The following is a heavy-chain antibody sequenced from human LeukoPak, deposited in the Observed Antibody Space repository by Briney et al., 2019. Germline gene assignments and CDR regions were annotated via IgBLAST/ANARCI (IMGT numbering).Heavy chain of an antibody. CDR1: GFTFSSYA. CDR2: ISGSGGST. V-gene: IGHV3-23*01. J-gene: IGHJ4*02. Sequence: GGSLRLSCAASGFTFSSYAMSWVRQAPGKGLEWVSGISGSGGSTYYADSVRGRFTISRDNFKNTLDVQMSSLGVEDTAIYYCARTGVGGGYRFDYWGQGTLVTVSS. CDR3: ARTGVGGGYRFDY. D-gene: IGHD1-26*01.